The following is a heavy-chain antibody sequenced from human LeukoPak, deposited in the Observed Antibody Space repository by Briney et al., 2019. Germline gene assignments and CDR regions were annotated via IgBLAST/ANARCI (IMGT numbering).Heavy chain of an antibody. J-gene: IGHJ4*02. Sequence: GASVRASGKASGYTFTRYDMHWVREAPGQRLKGRGGINPNSGGTDYAQKFQGRVNMTRDTSISTAYMELNRLRSDATAVFYCARDLTHYYDILNGTYSSESTSDYWGQGTLVTVSS. CDR1: GYTFTRYD. D-gene: IGHD3-9*01. CDR3: ARDLTHYYDILNGTYSSESTSDY. V-gene: IGHV1-2*02. CDR2: INPNSGGT.